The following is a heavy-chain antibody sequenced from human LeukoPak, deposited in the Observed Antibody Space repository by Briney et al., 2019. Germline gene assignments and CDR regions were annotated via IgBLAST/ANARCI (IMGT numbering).Heavy chain of an antibody. D-gene: IGHD3-22*01. CDR1: GGSISSSGYY. CDR2: IDYSGST. V-gene: IGHV4-31*03. CDR3: ASSYYYDSSGGEIGFDY. J-gene: IGHJ4*02. Sequence: SQTLSLTCSVSGGSISSSGYYWSWIRQHPGKGLEWIGYIDYSGSTYYNPPLKSRVTIPGDTSKNQFSLKLSSATAADTAVYYCASSYYYDSSGGEIGFDYWGQGTLVTVSS.